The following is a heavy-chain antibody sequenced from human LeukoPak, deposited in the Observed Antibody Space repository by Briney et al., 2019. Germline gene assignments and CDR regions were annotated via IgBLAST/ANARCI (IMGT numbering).Heavy chain of an antibody. CDR3: ARDFSPSGKVDY. CDR2: IWYDGSNK. D-gene: IGHD3-3*01. J-gene: IGHJ4*02. Sequence: GGCLRLSCAASGFTLSSYGMHRVREAPGKGLEGVAVIWYDGSNKYYADSVKGRFTISRDNSKNTLYLQMNSLRAEGTAVYYCARDFSPSGKVDYWGQGTLVTVSS. CDR1: GFTLSSYG. V-gene: IGHV3-33*01.